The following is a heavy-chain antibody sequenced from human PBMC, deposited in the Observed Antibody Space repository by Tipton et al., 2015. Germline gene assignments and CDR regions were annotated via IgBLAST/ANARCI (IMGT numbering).Heavy chain of an antibody. D-gene: IGHD6-13*01. CDR1: GYSFTNYW. CDR3: ARPQWGSSPEDF. V-gene: IGHV5-51*01. J-gene: IGHJ4*02. Sequence: QLLQSGAEVRKPGESLKISCKASGYSFTNYWIGWVRQMPGKGLEWMGVIYPGDSDTRYSPSFQGHVTISADKFINTAYLQWNGLQPSDTAIYYCARPQWGSSPEDFWGQGTLVTVSS. CDR2: IYPGDSDT.